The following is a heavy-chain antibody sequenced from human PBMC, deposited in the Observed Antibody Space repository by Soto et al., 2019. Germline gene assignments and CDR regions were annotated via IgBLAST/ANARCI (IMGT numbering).Heavy chain of an antibody. J-gene: IGHJ4*02. Sequence: ASVKVSCKASGYTFTSYGISWVRQAPGQGLEWMGWISAYNGNTNYAQKLQGRVTMTTDTSTSTAYMELRSLRSDDTAAYYCARDLRRIQIWSFAYWGQGTLVTVYS. D-gene: IGHD5-18*01. CDR3: ARDLRRIQIWSFAY. CDR2: ISAYNGNT. V-gene: IGHV1-18*01. CDR1: GYTFTSYG.